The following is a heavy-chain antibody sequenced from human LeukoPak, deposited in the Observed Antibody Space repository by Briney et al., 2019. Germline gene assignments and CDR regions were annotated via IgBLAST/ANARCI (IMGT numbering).Heavy chain of an antibody. V-gene: IGHV4-31*03. CDR1: GGSISSGGYY. D-gene: IGHD2-2*01. CDR2: IYYSGST. J-gene: IGHJ6*02. Sequence: PSETLSLTCTVSGGSISSGGYYWSWIRQHPGKGLEWIGYIYYSGSTYYNPSLKSRVTISVDTSKNQFSLKLSSVTAADTAVYYCARDRLYCSSTSCYPNYYYGMDVWGQGTTVTVSS. CDR3: ARDRLYCSSTSCYPNYYYGMDV.